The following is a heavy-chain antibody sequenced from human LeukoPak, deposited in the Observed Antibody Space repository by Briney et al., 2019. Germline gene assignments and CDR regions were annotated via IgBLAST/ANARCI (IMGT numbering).Heavy chain of an antibody. CDR1: GFTFGDYA. Sequence: GGSLRLSCTASGFTFGDYAISWVRQAPGKGLEWVSAISGSGGSTYYADSVKGRFTISRDNSKNTLYLQMNSLRAEDTAVYYCAKASRTSWHIDAFDIWGQGTMVTVSS. J-gene: IGHJ3*02. CDR2: ISGSGGST. CDR3: AKASRTSWHIDAFDI. D-gene: IGHD1/OR15-1a*01. V-gene: IGHV3-23*01.